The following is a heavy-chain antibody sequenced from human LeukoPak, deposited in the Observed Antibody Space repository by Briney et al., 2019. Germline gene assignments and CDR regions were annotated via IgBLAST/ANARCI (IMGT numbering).Heavy chain of an antibody. D-gene: IGHD7-27*01. V-gene: IGHV4-31*03. CDR2: IYYSGST. CDR3: ARDWGTYFDY. J-gene: IGHJ4*02. CDR1: GGSISSGGSR. Sequence: SETLSLTCNVSGGSISSGGSRWSWNRQHPGKGLEWIGYIYYSGSTYYNPSLESRLTMSVDTSKNQFSLHLTSVTAADTAVYYCARDWGTYFDYWGQGTLVTVSS.